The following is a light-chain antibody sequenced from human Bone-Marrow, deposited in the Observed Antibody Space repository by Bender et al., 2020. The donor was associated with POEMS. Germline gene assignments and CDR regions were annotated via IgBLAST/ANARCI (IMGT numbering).Light chain of an antibody. Sequence: SRELTQPPSVSVSPGQTARIACSGDELPNHHTYWYQQKPGQAPVLVIYRGTERPSGIPDRFSGATAGTTVTLTISGVQAEDEADYYCHSADGSGLYRVFGGGTKLTVL. CDR2: RGT. CDR3: HSADGSGLYRV. V-gene: IGLV3-25*03. J-gene: IGLJ3*02. CDR1: ELPNHH.